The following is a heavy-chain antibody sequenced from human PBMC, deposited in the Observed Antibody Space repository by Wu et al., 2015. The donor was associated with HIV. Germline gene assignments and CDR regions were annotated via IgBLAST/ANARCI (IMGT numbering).Heavy chain of an antibody. CDR2: IGSKNGDT. D-gene: IGHD6-19*01. Sequence: QVHLEQSGAEVKKPGASVKVSCKASGYRFITYGINWVRQAPGQGLQWMGWIGSKNGDTNYAQKFQSRLTMTTDTSTTTVYMELRSLRSDDTAVYYCATDGDYISGSVYWGQGTLVTVSS. CDR1: GYRFITYG. V-gene: IGHV1-18*01. CDR3: ATDGDYISGSVY. J-gene: IGHJ4*02.